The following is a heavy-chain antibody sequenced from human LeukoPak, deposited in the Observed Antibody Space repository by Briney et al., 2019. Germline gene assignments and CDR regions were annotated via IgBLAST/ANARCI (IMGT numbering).Heavy chain of an antibody. D-gene: IGHD6-19*01. V-gene: IGHV4-4*07. J-gene: IGHJ5*02. CDR2: VYSSGST. Sequence: SETLSLTCTVSGGSIRSYYWSWIRQHPGKGLEWIGRVYSSGSTDYNPSLKSRVTMQVETSKNQFSLKVTSVTAADTAVYYCAREQSSGYNWFAPWGQGTLVTVPS. CDR3: AREQSSGYNWFAP. CDR1: GGSIRSYY.